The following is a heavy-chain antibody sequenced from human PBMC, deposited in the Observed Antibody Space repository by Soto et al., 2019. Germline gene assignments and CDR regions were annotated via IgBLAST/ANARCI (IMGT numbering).Heavy chain of an antibody. J-gene: IGHJ4*02. CDR3: SKCHTYNYDCLAFSGFDC. CDR2: ISGGDGSE. D-gene: IGHD3-9*01. Sequence: GGSLRLSCVASGFTFSSYAMTWVRQAPGKGLEWVSAISGGDGSEYYADSVKGRFTISRDNSKNTLYLHMNSLRADDTAAYYFSKCHTYNYDCLAFSGFDCWGQGTQVTVSS. V-gene: IGHV3-23*01. CDR1: GFTFSSYA.